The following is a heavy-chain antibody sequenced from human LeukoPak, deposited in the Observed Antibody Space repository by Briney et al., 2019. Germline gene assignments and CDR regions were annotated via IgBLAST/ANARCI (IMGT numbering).Heavy chain of an antibody. CDR1: GGSISGSDYN. CDR2: IYYSGTT. V-gene: IGHV4-31*03. Sequence: PSQTLSLTCSVSGGSISGSDYNWNWIRQRPGKGLEWIGYIYYSGTTYYNPSLKSRVIISIDTSKNQFSLKLSSVTAADTAVYYCATYGLTSHDYWGQGTLVSVSS. D-gene: IGHD3-10*01. J-gene: IGHJ4*02. CDR3: ATYGLTSHDY.